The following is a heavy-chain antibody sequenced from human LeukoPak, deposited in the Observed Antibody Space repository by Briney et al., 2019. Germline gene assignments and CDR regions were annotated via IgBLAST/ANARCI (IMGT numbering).Heavy chain of an antibody. Sequence: GGSLRLSCAASGFTFSSYSMNWVRQAPGKGVEWVSSISSSSSYIYYADSVKGRFTISRDNAKNSLYLQMNSLRAEDTAVYYCARDGYSYGFDYWGQGTLVTVSS. CDR1: GFTFSSYS. CDR2: ISSSSSYI. J-gene: IGHJ4*02. CDR3: ARDGYSYGFDY. D-gene: IGHD5-18*01. V-gene: IGHV3-21*01.